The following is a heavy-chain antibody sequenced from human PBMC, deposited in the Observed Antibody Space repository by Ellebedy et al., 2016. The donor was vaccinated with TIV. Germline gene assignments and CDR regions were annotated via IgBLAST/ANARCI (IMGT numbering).Heavy chain of an antibody. D-gene: IGHD3/OR15-3a*01. CDR1: GYNFPTYW. Sequence: GESLKISCKGSGYNFPTYWIGWVRQMPGKGLEWMGIIYPGDSDTRYSPSFQGQVTTSADKSVTTAYLQWSSLKASDTAMYYCARLILDNWFDPWGQGTLVTVSS. CDR3: ARLILDNWFDP. J-gene: IGHJ5*02. V-gene: IGHV5-51*01. CDR2: IYPGDSDT.